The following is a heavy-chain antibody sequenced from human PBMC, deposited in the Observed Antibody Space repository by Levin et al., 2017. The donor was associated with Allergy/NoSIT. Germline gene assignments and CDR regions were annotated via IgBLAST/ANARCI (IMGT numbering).Heavy chain of an antibody. V-gene: IGHV3-33*01. CDR1: GFTFSRSG. J-gene: IGHJ4*02. Sequence: PGGSLRLSCAASGFTFSRSGMHWVRQAPGKGPEWVAAVWYDGSDKFYADSVEGRFTISRDNSENTVYLQMNSLRVDDTAVYFCARSSGSHFDYWGQGTLVTVSS. CDR3: ARSSGSHFDY. CDR2: VWYDGSDK. D-gene: IGHD3-10*01.